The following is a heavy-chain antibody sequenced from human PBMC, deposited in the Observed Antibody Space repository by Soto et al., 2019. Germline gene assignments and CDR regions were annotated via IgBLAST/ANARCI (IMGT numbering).Heavy chain of an antibody. CDR1: GFTFSSYS. CDR2: ISSSSSNI. CDR3: ARDGGRRGGGYFDL. V-gene: IGHV3-21*06. D-gene: IGHD3-16*01. Sequence: EVQLVESGGGLVKPGGSLRLSCAASGFTFSSYSMNWVRQAPGKGLEWVSSISSSSSNIYYADAVKGRFTMSRDNAKNLVYLQMKSLRAEDTAVYYCARDGGRRGGGYFDLWGRGTLVTVSS. J-gene: IGHJ2*01.